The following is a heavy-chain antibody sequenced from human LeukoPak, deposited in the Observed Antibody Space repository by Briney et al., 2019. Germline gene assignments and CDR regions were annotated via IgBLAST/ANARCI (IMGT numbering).Heavy chain of an antibody. CDR1: GFTFSSYG. V-gene: IGHV3-30*02. CDR3: AKDFARFITGLDFDN. D-gene: IGHD3-10*01. CDR2: IRNHGTDE. Sequence: GGSLRLSCAASGFTFSSYGMHWVRQAPGKGLEWVAFIRNHGTDEYYAESVRGRFTISRDNSKNMLYMQMNSLRAEDTAVYYCAKDFARFITGLDFDNWGQGTLVTVSS. J-gene: IGHJ4*02.